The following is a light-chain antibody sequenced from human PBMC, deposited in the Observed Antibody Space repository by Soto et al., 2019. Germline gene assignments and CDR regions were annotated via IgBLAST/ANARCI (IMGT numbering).Light chain of an antibody. J-gene: IGKJ4*02. Sequence: EIVLTQSPATLSLSPGERATLSCRASQSVSSYLAWYQQKPGQAPRLLLYDASNRATAIPARFIGSGSGTDFTLTISSIEPADFVAYYCQQRSNWPLTFGGGTKVEIK. CDR3: QQRSNWPLT. CDR1: QSVSSY. V-gene: IGKV3-11*01. CDR2: DAS.